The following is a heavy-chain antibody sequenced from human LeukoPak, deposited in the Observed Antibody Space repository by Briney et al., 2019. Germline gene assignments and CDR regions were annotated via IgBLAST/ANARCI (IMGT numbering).Heavy chain of an antibody. D-gene: IGHD1-1*01. Sequence: SETLSLTCSVSGGSISSGDYSWSWIRQPPGKGLEWIGYIFQSGSTYYNPSLKSRVTISVDRSKNQFSLKLSSVTAADTAVYYCARVGSDWNDVRYNWFDPWGQGTLVTVSS. CDR1: GGSISSGDYS. CDR2: IFQSGST. CDR3: ARVGSDWNDVRYNWFDP. V-gene: IGHV4-30-2*01. J-gene: IGHJ5*02.